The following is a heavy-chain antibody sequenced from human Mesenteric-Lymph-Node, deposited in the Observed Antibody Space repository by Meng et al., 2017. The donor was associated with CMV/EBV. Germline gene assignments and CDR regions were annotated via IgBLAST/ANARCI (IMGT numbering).Heavy chain of an antibody. CDR3: AQKIVGATWGFDY. CDR1: GGSISSSNW. CDR2: IYHSGST. D-gene: IGHD1-26*01. V-gene: IGHV4-4*02. Sequence: VSGGSISSSNWWSWVRQPPGKGLEWIGEIYHSGSTNSNPSLKSRVTISVDKSKNQFSLKLSSVTAADTAVYYCAQKIVGATWGFDYWGQGTLVTVSS. J-gene: IGHJ4*02.